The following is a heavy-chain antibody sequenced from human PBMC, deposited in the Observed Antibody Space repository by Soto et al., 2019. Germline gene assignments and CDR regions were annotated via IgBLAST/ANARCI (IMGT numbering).Heavy chain of an antibody. J-gene: IGHJ5*02. CDR1: GGSISSSSYY. Sequence: PSETLSLTCTVSGGSISSSSYYWGWIRQPPGKGLEWIGSIYYSGSTYYNPSLKSRVTISVDTSKNQFSLKLSSVTAADTAVYYCARTYSSGYGDWFDPWGQGTLVTVSS. V-gene: IGHV4-39*01. CDR2: IYYSGST. D-gene: IGHD6-19*01. CDR3: ARTYSSGYGDWFDP.